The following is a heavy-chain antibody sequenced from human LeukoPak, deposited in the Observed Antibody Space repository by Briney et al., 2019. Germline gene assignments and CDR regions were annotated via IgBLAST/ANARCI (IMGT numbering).Heavy chain of an antibody. V-gene: IGHV4-34*01. D-gene: IGHD3-22*01. CDR3: ASLVGYYFISSGDY. CDR2: TNHSGST. CDR1: AGSFSGYY. J-gene: IGHJ4*02. Sequence: SETLSLTCAVYAGSFSGYYWSWIRQPPGKGLEWIGETNHSGSTNYNPSLKSRVTISVDTSKNQSSLKLSSVTAADTAVYYCASLVGYYFISSGDYWGQGTLVTVSS.